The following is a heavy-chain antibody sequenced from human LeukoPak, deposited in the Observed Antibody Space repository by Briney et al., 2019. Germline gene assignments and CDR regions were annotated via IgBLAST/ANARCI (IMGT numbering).Heavy chain of an antibody. J-gene: IGHJ3*02. V-gene: IGHV1-69*01. CDR1: GGTFSSCA. D-gene: IGHD3-10*01. Sequence: SVKVSCKASGGTFSSCAISWVRQAPGQGLEWMGGIIPIFGTANYAQKFQGRVTITADESTSTAYMELSSLRSEDTAVYYCARESGPYGSGAFDIWGQGTMVTVSS. CDR2: IIPIFGTA. CDR3: ARESGPYGSGAFDI.